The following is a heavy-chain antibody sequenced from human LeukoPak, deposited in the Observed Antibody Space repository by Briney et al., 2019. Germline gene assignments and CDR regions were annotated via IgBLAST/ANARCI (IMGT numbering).Heavy chain of an antibody. J-gene: IGHJ4*02. Sequence: GGSLSLSCAASGFTFSSYSMSWVRQAPGKGLEWVSSISNSNSYIYYADSVKGRFTISRDNAKNSLYLQMNGLRAEDTAVYYCARVSGGSGSYYSQGFYYFDYWGQGTLVTVSS. V-gene: IGHV3-21*01. CDR1: GFTFSSYS. D-gene: IGHD1-26*01. CDR3: ARVSGGSGSYYSQGFYYFDY. CDR2: ISNSNSYI.